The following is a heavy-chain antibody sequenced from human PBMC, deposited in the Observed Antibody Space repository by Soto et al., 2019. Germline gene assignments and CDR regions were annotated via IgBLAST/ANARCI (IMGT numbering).Heavy chain of an antibody. CDR2: IKQDGSEK. Sequence: GGSLRLSCAASGFTFSSYWMSWVRQAPGKGLEWVANIKQDGSEKYYVDSVKGRFTISRDNAKNSLYLQMNSLRAEDTAVYYCARDLAPPTWFYSNYYLGYFDYWGQGTLVTVSS. D-gene: IGHD4-4*01. J-gene: IGHJ4*02. CDR3: ARDLAPPTWFYSNYYLGYFDY. V-gene: IGHV3-7*01. CDR1: GFTFSSYW.